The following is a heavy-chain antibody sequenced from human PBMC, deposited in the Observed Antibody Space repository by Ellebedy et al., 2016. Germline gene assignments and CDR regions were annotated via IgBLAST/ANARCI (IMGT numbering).Heavy chain of an antibody. V-gene: IGHV4-39*01. J-gene: IGHJ4*02. CDR2: IYYSGST. CDR3: ATTMVYAIRANFDY. CDR1: GGSISSSSYY. Sequence: SETLSLXCTVSGGSISSSSYYWGWIRQPPGKGLEWIGSIYYSGSTYYNPSLKSRVTISVDTSKNQFSLKLSSVTAADTAVYYCATTMVYAIRANFDYWGQGTLVTVSS. D-gene: IGHD2-8*01.